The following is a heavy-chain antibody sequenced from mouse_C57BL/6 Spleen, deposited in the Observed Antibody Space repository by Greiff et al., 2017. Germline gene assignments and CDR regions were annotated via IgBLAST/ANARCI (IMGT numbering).Heavy chain of an antibody. CDR1: GYTFTSYW. J-gene: IGHJ3*01. CDR2: FYPGSGST. CDR3: AREDYYGSSGAY. Sequence: QVQLQQPGAELVKPGASVKMSCKASGYTFTSYWITWVKQRPGQGLEWIGDFYPGSGSTNYNEKFKSKATLTVDTSSSTAYMQLSSLTSEDSAVYYCAREDYYGSSGAYWGQGTLVTVSA. V-gene: IGHV1-55*01. D-gene: IGHD1-1*01.